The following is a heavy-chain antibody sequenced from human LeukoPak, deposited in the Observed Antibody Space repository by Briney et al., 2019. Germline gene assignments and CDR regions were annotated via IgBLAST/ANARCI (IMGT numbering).Heavy chain of an antibody. J-gene: IGHJ4*02. Sequence: SETLSLTCTVSGVSVTHSDYYWGWIRQPPGKGLEWIGTSYYTGSTYYNSSLKSRVTVSVDTSKNQFSLSLASVTAADTGVYYCARLKSPLRHYYGSRRGVGSHYLDSWGQGTLVIVSS. CDR3: ARLKSPLRHYYGSRRGVGSHYLDS. D-gene: IGHD3-10*01. CDR2: SYYTGST. CDR1: GVSVTHSDYY. V-gene: IGHV4-39*01.